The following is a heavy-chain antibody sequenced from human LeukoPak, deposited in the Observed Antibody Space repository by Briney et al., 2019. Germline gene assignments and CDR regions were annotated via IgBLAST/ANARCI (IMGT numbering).Heavy chain of an antibody. CDR3: ARTWELLPDFDY. V-gene: IGHV3-74*01. CDR1: GFSFSSYW. D-gene: IGHD1-26*01. CDR2: INSDGRST. J-gene: IGHJ4*02. Sequence: GGSLRLSCAASGFSFSSYWMHGVRHAPGKGLVWVSRINSDGRSTGYADSVKGRFTISRDNAKNTLYMQMNSLRAEDTAVYYCARTWELLPDFDYWGQGTLVTVSS.